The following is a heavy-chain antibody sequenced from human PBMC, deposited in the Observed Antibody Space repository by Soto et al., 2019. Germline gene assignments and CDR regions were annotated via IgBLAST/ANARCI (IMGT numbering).Heavy chain of an antibody. CDR3: ARPKGISMFGVDAIYYYGMDV. J-gene: IGHJ6*02. D-gene: IGHD3-3*01. CDR1: GFTFASYA. CDR2: ISYDGGKK. Sequence: QVQLVESGGGVVQPGKSLRLSCAASGFTFASYAMHWVRQAPGEGLEWVALISYDGGKKYYADSVKGRFTISRDNSENPLSLQMNSLRAEDTAVYYCARPKGISMFGVDAIYYYGMDVWGQGTTVTVSS. V-gene: IGHV3-30-3*01.